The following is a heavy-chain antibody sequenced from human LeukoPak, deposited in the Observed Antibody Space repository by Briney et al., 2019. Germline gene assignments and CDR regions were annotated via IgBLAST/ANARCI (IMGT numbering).Heavy chain of an antibody. CDR1: GGSISSYS. CDR3: ARWSSGSYYYVDY. J-gene: IGHJ4*02. CDR2: MYSSGST. D-gene: IGHD3-22*01. V-gene: IGHV4-4*07. Sequence: SETLSLTCTVSGGSISSYSWSWIRQPAGKGLEWIGRMYSSGSTNYNPSLKSRVTMSVDTSKNQFSLKLSSVTAADTAVYYCARWSSGSYYYVDYWGQGTLVTVSS.